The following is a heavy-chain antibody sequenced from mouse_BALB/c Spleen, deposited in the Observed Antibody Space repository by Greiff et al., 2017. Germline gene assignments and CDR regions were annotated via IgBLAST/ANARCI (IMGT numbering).Heavy chain of an antibody. CDR2: INPSTGYT. D-gene: IGHD2-4*01. V-gene: IGHV1-7*01. J-gene: IGHJ4*01. CDR3: ARRMIYYDYPHYYAMDY. Sequence: QVQLKQSGAELAKPGASVKMSCKASGYTFTSYWMHWVKQRPGQGLEWIGYINPSTGYTEYNQKFKDKATLTADKSSSTAYMQLSSLTSEDSAVYYCARRMIYYDYPHYYAMDYWGQGTSVTVSS. CDR1: GYTFTSYW.